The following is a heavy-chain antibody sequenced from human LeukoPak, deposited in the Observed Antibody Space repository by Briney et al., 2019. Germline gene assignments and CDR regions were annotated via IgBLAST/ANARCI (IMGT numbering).Heavy chain of an antibody. CDR3: ARDDCSTTPCYAY. CDR1: GFTFSSYG. CDR2: IWYDGSKT. V-gene: IGHV3-33*01. Sequence: GGSLRLSCAASGFTFSSYGMHWVRQAPGKGLEWVAAIWYDGSKTSYTDSVKGRFTVSRDISKNTVYLQMNGPKAEDTAVYYCARDDCSTTPCYAYWGQGTLVTVSS. D-gene: IGHD2-2*01. J-gene: IGHJ4*02.